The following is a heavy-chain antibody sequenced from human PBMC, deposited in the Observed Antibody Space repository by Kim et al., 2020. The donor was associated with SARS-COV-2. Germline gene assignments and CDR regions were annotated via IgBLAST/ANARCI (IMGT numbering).Heavy chain of an antibody. V-gene: IGHV1-2*06. CDR2: INPNSGDT. J-gene: IGHJ4*02. CDR1: GYSFTGYY. CDR3: ARERREIAAGGTFFDY. D-gene: IGHD6-13*01. Sequence: ASVTVSCKTSGYSFTGYYMHWVRQAPGQGLEWMGRINPNSGDTNSAQKFQGRVTMTMDTSISTAYMELSRLIFDDTAVYYCARERREIAAGGTFFDYWGQ.